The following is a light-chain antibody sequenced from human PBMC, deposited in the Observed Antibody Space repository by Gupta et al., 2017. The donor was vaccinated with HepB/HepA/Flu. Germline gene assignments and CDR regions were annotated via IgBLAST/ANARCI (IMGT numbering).Light chain of an antibody. V-gene: IGKV3-20*01. Sequence: EIVLTQSPGTLSLSPGERATLSCRASQSVSSNFLAWYQQKPGQAPRLLIYDAFTSAPGIPDRFSGSGSGTDFTLTISRLEPEDFAVYYCQQYGSSPCSFGQGTRLEIK. CDR3: QQYGSSPCS. J-gene: IGKJ2*04. CDR2: DAF. CDR1: QSVSSNF.